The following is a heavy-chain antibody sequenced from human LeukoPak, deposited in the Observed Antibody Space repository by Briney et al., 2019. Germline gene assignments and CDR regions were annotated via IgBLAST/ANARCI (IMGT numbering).Heavy chain of an antibody. J-gene: IGHJ4*02. CDR3: ARLGDYSLKV. CDR2: ISTSGTT. Sequence: SETLSLTCSVSGGSISTYYWSWIRQPPGKGLEWIGYISTSGTTNYSPSLRSRVTISVDMSKNQLSLRLSSVTAADTAVYYCARLGDYSLKVWGQGTLVTVSS. V-gene: IGHV4-4*09. D-gene: IGHD4-11*01. CDR1: GGSISTYY.